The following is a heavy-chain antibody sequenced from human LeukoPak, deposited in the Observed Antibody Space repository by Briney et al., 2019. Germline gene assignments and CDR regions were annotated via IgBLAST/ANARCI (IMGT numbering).Heavy chain of an antibody. V-gene: IGHV4-59*08. Sequence: SETLSLTCTVSGGSISSYYWSWIRQPPGKGLEWIGYIDYSGSTNYNPSLKSRVTISVDTSKNQFSLKLSSVTAADTAVYYCARLGAAVFNWFDPWGQGTLVTVSS. CDR3: ARLGAAVFNWFDP. J-gene: IGHJ5*02. CDR2: IDYSGST. CDR1: GGSISSYY. D-gene: IGHD6-13*01.